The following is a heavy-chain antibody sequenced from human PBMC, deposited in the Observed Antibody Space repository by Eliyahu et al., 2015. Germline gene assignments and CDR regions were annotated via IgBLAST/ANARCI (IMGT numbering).Heavy chain of an antibody. J-gene: IGHJ4*02. CDR3: AHSPVVIRLDFPNFDY. V-gene: IGHV2-5*02. D-gene: IGHD3-22*01. CDR2: IYWDDDK. Sequence: QITLKESGPTLVKPTQTLTLTCTFSGFSLSTSGVGVGWIRQPPGKALEWLALIYWDDDKRYSPSLKSRLTITKDTSKNQVVLTMTNMDPVDTATYYCAHSPVVIRLDFPNFDYWGQGTLVTVSS. CDR1: GFSLSTSGVG.